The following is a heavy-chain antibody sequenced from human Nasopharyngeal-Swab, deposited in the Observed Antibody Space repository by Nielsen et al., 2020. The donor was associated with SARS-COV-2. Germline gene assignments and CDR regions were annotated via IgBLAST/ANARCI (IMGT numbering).Heavy chain of an antibody. J-gene: IGHJ3*02. Sequence: SATLSLTCAVYGGSFSGYYWSWIRQPPGKGLEWIGEINHSGSTNYNPSLKSRVTISVDTSKNQFSLKLSSVTAADTAVYYCARWPEGGYDSAFDIWGQGTMVTVSS. CDR1: GGSFSGYY. V-gene: IGHV4-34*01. D-gene: IGHD5-12*01. CDR2: INHSGST. CDR3: ARWPEGGYDSAFDI.